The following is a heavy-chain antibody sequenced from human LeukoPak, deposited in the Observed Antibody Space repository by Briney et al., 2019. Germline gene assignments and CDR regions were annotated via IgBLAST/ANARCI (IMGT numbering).Heavy chain of an antibody. J-gene: IGHJ3*02. V-gene: IGHV3-30*02. CDR3: ARGYCSSTSCYSAFDI. D-gene: IGHD2-2*01. Sequence: PGGSLRLSCAAPGFTFSSYGMHWVRQAPGKGLEWVAFIRYDGSNKYYADSVKGRFTISRDNSKNTLYLQMNSLRAEDTAVYYCARGYCSSTSCYSAFDIWGQGTMVTVSS. CDR2: IRYDGSNK. CDR1: GFTFSSYG.